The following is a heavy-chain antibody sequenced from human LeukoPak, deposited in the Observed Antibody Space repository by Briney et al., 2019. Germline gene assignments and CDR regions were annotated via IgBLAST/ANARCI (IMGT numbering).Heavy chain of an antibody. CDR1: GHTFTSYG. CDR2: ISAYNGNT. CDR3: ARVVADYDFWSGYSEH. V-gene: IGHV1-18*01. D-gene: IGHD3-3*01. Sequence: ASVKVSCKASGHTFTSYGISWVRQAPGQGLEWMGWISAYNGNTNYAQKLQGRVTMTTDTSTSTAYMELRSLRSDDTAVYYCARVVADYDFWSGYSEHWGQGTLVTVSS. J-gene: IGHJ4*02.